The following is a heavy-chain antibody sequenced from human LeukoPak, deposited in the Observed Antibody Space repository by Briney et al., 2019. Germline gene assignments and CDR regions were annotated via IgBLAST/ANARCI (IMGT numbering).Heavy chain of an antibody. V-gene: IGHV3-66*01. J-gene: IGHJ5*02. CDR3: ARVITIFGVVIHNWFDP. CDR1: GYTVSSNY. CDR2: IYSGGST. Sequence: GGSLRLSCAASGYTVSSNYMSWARQAPGKGLEWVSVIYSGGSTYYADSVKGRFTISRDNSKNTLYLQMNSLRAEDTAVYYCARVITIFGVVIHNWFDPWGQGTLVTVSS. D-gene: IGHD3-3*01.